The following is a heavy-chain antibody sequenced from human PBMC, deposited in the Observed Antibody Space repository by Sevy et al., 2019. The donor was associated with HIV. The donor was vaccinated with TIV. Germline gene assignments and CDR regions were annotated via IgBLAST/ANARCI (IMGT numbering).Heavy chain of an antibody. D-gene: IGHD6-13*01. CDR3: ARHYSTTGSSWYPAGFDP. J-gene: IGHJ5*02. Sequence: SETLSLTCTVSGGSISSSSYYWGWIRQPPGKGLGWIGSIYYSGSTYYNPSLKSRVTISVDTSKNQFSLKLSSVTAADTAVYYCARHYSTTGSSWYPAGFDPWGQEPWSPSPQ. CDR2: IYYSGST. CDR1: GGSISSSSYY. V-gene: IGHV4-39*01.